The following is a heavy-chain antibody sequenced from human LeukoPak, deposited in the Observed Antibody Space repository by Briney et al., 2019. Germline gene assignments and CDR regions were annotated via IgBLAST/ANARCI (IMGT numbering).Heavy chain of an antibody. D-gene: IGHD6-19*01. V-gene: IGHV3-23*01. J-gene: IGHJ4*02. CDR1: GFTFSSYA. Sequence: VGSLRLSCAASGFTFSSYAMSWVRQAPGKGLEWISAISGSGGSTYYVDSVKGRFTISRDNSKNTLYLQMNSLRVEDTAVYYCAKLPVAGLYFDYWGQGTLVTVSS. CDR2: ISGSGGST. CDR3: AKLPVAGLYFDY.